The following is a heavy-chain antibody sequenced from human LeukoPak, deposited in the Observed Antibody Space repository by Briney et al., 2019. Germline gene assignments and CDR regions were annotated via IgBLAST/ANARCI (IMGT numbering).Heavy chain of an antibody. Sequence: GGSLRLSCAASGFTFSSYAMNWVRQAPGKGLEWVSSISSSSGYIFYADSVKGRFTISRDNSKNIVYLQMDSLRVDDTALYYCARGGYQPYYYMDVWGTGTTVTVSS. CDR2: ISSSSGYI. V-gene: IGHV3-21*01. J-gene: IGHJ6*03. CDR1: GFTFSSYA. D-gene: IGHD2-2*01. CDR3: ARGGYQPYYYMDV.